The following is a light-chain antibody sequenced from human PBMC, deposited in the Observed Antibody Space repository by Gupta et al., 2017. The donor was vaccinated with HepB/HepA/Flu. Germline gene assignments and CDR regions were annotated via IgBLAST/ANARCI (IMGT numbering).Light chain of an antibody. Sequence: ETVMTQFPATLSVSPGESATLSCRASQTVGRNLAWYQQKAGQAPVLLIYGASTRGTGVPDRFSGSGSKTEFTLTISSLQSEDFAIYYCQQDNYWPRTFGEGTKVEIE. CDR3: QQDNYWPRT. J-gene: IGKJ1*01. CDR1: QTVGRN. CDR2: GAS. V-gene: IGKV3-15*01.